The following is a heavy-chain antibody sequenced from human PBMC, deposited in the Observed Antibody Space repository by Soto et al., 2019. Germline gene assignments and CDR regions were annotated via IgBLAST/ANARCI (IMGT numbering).Heavy chain of an antibody. D-gene: IGHD2-2*01. V-gene: IGHV3-33*01. CDR1: GFTFSSYG. Sequence: GGSLRLSCAASGFTFSSYGMHWVRQAPGKGLEWVAVIWYDGSNKYYADSVKGRFTISRDNSKNTLYLQMNSLRAEDTAVYYCARAPGYCSSTSCYFYYMDVWGKGTTVTVSS. CDR3: ARAPGYCSSTSCYFYYMDV. J-gene: IGHJ6*03. CDR2: IWYDGSNK.